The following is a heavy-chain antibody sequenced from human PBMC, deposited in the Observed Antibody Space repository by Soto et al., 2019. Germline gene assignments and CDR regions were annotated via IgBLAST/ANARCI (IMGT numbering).Heavy chain of an antibody. D-gene: IGHD2-15*01. CDR3: AGPGYCSGGTCHEIWFDP. CDR1: GGSITSSTFS. Sequence: QLQLQESGPGLVKPSETLSLTCTVSGGSITSSTFSWGWIRQPPGKGLEWLGSIYYSGSTYYNPSLKSRLTIFVDTSKNQLSLNLNSVTAADTAVYYCAGPGYCSGGTCHEIWFDPWGQGSLVIVSS. V-gene: IGHV4-39*01. CDR2: IYYSGST. J-gene: IGHJ5*02.